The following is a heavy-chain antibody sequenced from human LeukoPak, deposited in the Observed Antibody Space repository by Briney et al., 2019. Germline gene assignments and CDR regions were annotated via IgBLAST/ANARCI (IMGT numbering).Heavy chain of an antibody. CDR2: IYTSGST. CDR1: GGSISSYY. V-gene: IGHV4-4*07. CDR3: AREECGGDCYSRSGAFDI. J-gene: IGHJ3*02. D-gene: IGHD2-21*02. Sequence: PSETLSLTCTVSGGSISSYYWSWIRQPAGKGLEWIGRIYTSGSTNYNPSLKSRVTMSVDTSKNQFSLKLSSVTAADTAVYYCAREECGGDCYSRSGAFDIWGQGTMVTVSS.